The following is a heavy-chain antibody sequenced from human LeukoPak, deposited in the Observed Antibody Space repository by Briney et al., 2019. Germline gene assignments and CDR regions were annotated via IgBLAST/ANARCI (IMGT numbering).Heavy chain of an antibody. CDR2: ISGSGGST. D-gene: IGHD6-19*01. CDR3: AKDHSAVAGYYGMDV. Sequence: GASLRLSCAASGFTFSSYAMSWVRQAPGKGLEWVSAISGSGGSTYYADSVKGRFTISRDNSKNTLCLQMNSLRAEDTAVYYCAKDHSAVAGYYGMDVWGQGTTVTVSS. V-gene: IGHV3-23*01. J-gene: IGHJ6*02. CDR1: GFTFSSYA.